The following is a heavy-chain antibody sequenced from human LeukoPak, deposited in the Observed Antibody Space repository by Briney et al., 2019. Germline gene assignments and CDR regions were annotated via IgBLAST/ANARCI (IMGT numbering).Heavy chain of an antibody. V-gene: IGHV3-30*18. CDR2: IYYDGSKK. CDR1: GFTFSSYG. CDR3: AKPGSGVAATLFDY. J-gene: IGHJ4*01. D-gene: IGHD2-15*01. Sequence: GGSLRLSCAASGFTFSSYGMHWVRQAPGKGLEGVAVIYYDGSKKYYADSVKGRFTISRENSKNTLYLQMNSLRAEDTGVYHCAKPGSGVAATLFDYWGHGTLVTGSS.